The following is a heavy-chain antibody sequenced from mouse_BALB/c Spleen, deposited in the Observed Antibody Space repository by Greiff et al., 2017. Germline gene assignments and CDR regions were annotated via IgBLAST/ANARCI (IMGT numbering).Heavy chain of an antibody. CDR3: ARWGYRYDGDY. Sequence: VQLQESGAELAKPGASVKMSCKASGYTFTRYWMHWVKQRPGQGLEWIGYINPSTGYTEYNQKFKDKATLTADKSSSTAYMQLSSLTSEDSAVYYCARWGYRYDGDYWGQGTSGTVSP. CDR2: INPSTGYT. V-gene: IGHV1-7*01. CDR1: GYTFTRYW. D-gene: IGHD2-14*01. J-gene: IGHJ4*01.